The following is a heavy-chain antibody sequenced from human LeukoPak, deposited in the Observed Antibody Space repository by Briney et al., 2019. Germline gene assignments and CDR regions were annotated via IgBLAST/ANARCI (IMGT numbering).Heavy chain of an antibody. V-gene: IGHV4-59*08. CDR2: IYNSGST. Sequence: SETLSLTCTVSGGSISGYYWSWIRQSPGKGLEWIAYIYNSGSTNYNPSLQSRVTISVDTSKNQFSLNLSSVTAADTAVYYCTRYGSGTYPRFDYWGQGTLVTVSS. J-gene: IGHJ4*02. CDR1: GGSISGYY. CDR3: TRYGSGTYPRFDY. D-gene: IGHD3-10*01.